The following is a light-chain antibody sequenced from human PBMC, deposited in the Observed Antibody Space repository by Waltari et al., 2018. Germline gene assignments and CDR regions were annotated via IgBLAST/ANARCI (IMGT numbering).Light chain of an antibody. J-gene: IGLJ3*02. CDR1: TSDVGGYNY. CDR3: CSFAGTYTWV. V-gene: IGLV2-11*01. Sequence: SALPQPRSVSGSPGQSVTISSTGATSDVGGYNYFFWYQHHPGKAPKLMIFDVTQRPSGVPDRFSGSKSANTASLTISGLQAEDEADYYCCSFAGTYTWVFGGGTKVTVL. CDR2: DVT.